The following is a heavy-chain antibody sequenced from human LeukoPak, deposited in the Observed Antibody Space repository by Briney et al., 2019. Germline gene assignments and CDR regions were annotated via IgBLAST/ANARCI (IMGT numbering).Heavy chain of an antibody. CDR1: GYTFTGYY. J-gene: IGHJ5*02. Sequence: ASVKVSCKASGYTFTGYYMHWVRQAPGQGLEWMGWINPNSGGTNYAQKFQGRVTMTRDTSISTAYMELSRLRSDGTAVYYCARSLYGSGSYYKYNWFDPWGQGTLVTVSS. D-gene: IGHD3-10*01. CDR3: ARSLYGSGSYYKYNWFDP. V-gene: IGHV1-2*02. CDR2: INPNSGGT.